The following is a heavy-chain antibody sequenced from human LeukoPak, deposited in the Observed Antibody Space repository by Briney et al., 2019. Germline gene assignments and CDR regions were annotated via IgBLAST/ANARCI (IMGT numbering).Heavy chain of an antibody. J-gene: IGHJ3*02. CDR3: ARGRVGAPDVFDI. CDR1: GGSINNYY. V-gene: IGHV4-59*01. D-gene: IGHD1-26*01. Sequence: SETLSLTCTVSGGSINNYYWHWMRQPPGKGLEWIGYVWYSGTTKYNPSLKSRVTISVDTSKNQFSLKLNYVTAADTAVYYCARGRVGAPDVFDIWGQGTMVTVSS. CDR2: VWYSGTT.